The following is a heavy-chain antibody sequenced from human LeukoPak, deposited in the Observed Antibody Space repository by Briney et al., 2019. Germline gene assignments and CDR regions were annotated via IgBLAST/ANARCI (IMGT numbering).Heavy chain of an antibody. J-gene: IGHJ4*02. CDR1: GGSISSYY. CDR2: VYYTGST. Sequence: PSETLSLTCTVSGGSISSYYWSWIRQPPGKGLEWIGYVYYTGSTNYNPSLKSRVTISVDTSKNQFSLKLSSVTAADMAVYYCAILNSSGWYYFDYWGQGTLVTVSS. CDR3: AILNSSGWYYFDY. V-gene: IGHV4-59*01. D-gene: IGHD6-19*01.